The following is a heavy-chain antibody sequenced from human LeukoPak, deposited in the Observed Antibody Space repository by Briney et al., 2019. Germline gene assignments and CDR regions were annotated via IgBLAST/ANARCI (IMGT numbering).Heavy chain of an antibody. CDR1: GGSISSYY. CDR2: IYYSGST. D-gene: IGHD3-9*01. Sequence: SETLSLTCTVSGGSISSYYWSWIRQPPGKGLEWIGYIYYSGSTNYNPSLKSRVTISVDTSKNQFSLKLSSVTAADTAVYYCARLPVGYFDWSPFDPWGQGTLVTVSS. V-gene: IGHV4-59*12. CDR3: ARLPVGYFDWSPFDP. J-gene: IGHJ5*02.